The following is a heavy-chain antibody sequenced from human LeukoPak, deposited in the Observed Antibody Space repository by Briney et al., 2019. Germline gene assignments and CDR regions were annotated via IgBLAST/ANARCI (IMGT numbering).Heavy chain of an antibody. V-gene: IGHV3-30*18. CDR2: ISYDGSNK. J-gene: IGHJ3*02. CDR1: GLTFSSYG. CDR3: AKDWVAYCSGDCHLGCLDI. D-gene: IGHD2-21*02. Sequence: GGSLRLSCAASGLTFSSYGIHWVRQAPGKGLEWVAIISYDGSNKYYADSVKGRFTISRDNSKNTLYLQMNSLRAEDTAVYYCAKDWVAYCSGDCHLGCLDIWGLGTMVTVSS.